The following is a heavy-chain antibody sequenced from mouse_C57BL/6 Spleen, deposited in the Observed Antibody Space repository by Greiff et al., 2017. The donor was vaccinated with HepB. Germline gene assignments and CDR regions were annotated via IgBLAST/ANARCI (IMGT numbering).Heavy chain of an antibody. V-gene: IGHV1-62-2*01. CDR2: FYPGSGSI. CDR3: ARHGDYYGSSPYWYFDV. D-gene: IGHD1-1*01. Sequence: VQVVESGAELVKPGASVKLSCKASGYTFTEYTIHWVKQRSGQGLEWIGWFYPGSGSIKYNEKFKDKATLTADKSSSTVYMELSRLTSEDSAVYFCARHGDYYGSSPYWYFDVWGTGTTVTVSS. CDR1: GYTFTEYT. J-gene: IGHJ1*03.